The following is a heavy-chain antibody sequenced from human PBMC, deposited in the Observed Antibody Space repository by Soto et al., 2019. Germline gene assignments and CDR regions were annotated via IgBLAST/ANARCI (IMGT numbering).Heavy chain of an antibody. CDR2: VRATGDNS. V-gene: IGHV3-23*01. CDR1: GFTFSIYA. D-gene: IGHD4-4*01. Sequence: EVQLLESGGDLVQPGGSLRLSCAASGFTFSIYAMNWVRQAPGKGLEWVSGVRATGDNSYYADSVKGRFTISRDNSKNTLYLQMNSLSAEDTALYYCAKAYSNSGPNDFFDTWGQGTLVTVSS. J-gene: IGHJ5*02. CDR3: AKAYSNSGPNDFFDT.